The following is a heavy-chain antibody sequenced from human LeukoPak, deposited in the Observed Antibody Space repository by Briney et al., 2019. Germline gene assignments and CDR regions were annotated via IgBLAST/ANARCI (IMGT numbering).Heavy chain of an antibody. V-gene: IGHV4-34*01. Sequence: SETLSLTRAVYGGSFSGYYWSWIRQPPGKGLEWIGEINHSGSTNYNPSLKSRVTISVDTSKNQFSLKLSSVTAADTAVYYCASRGVVRVFDYWGQGTLVTVSS. CDR2: INHSGST. CDR3: ASRGVVRVFDY. CDR1: GGSFSGYY. J-gene: IGHJ4*02. D-gene: IGHD2-2*01.